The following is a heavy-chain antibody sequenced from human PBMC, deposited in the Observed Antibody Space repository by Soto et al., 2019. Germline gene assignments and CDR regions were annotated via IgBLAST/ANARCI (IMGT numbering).Heavy chain of an antibody. CDR2: ISSSSSTI. CDR1: GFTFSSYS. D-gene: IGHD2-2*01. V-gene: IGHV3-48*01. Sequence: GGSLRLSCAASGFTFSSYSMNWVRQAPGKGQEWVSYISSSSSTIYYADSVKGRFTISRDNAKNSLYLQMNSLRAEDTAVYYFASYCSSASCTNFYYYYYYMDVWGRGTTVIVSS. J-gene: IGHJ6*03. CDR3: ASYCSSASCTNFYYYYYYMDV.